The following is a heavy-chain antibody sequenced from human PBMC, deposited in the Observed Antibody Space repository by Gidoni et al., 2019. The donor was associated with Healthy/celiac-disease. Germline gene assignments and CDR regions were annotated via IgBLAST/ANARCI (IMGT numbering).Heavy chain of an antibody. CDR3: ARDLTEGSPGLNWFDP. D-gene: IGHD3-9*01. CDR2: IYHSGST. CDR1: GGSISSSNW. V-gene: IGHV4-4*02. Sequence: QVQLQESGPGLVKPSGTMSLTCAVSGGSISSSNWLSWVRQPPGKGLEWIGEIYHSGSTNYNPSLKSRVTISVDKSKNQFSLKLSSVTAADTAVYYCARDLTEGSPGLNWFDPWGQGTLVTVSS. J-gene: IGHJ5*02.